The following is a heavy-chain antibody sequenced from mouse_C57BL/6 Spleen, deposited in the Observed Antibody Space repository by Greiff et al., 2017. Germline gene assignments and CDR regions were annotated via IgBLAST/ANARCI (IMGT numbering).Heavy chain of an antibody. D-gene: IGHD2-5*01. CDR1: GFNIKDYY. CDR2: IDPEDGDT. J-gene: IGHJ3*01. V-gene: IGHV14-1*01. CDR3: TRGDYSNYFAWFAY. Sequence: EVKLMESGAELVRPGASVKLSCTASGFNIKDYYMHWVKQRPEQGLEWIGRIDPEDGDTEYAPKFQGKATMTADTSSNTAYLQLSSLTSEDTAVYYCTRGDYSNYFAWFAYWGQGTLVTVSA.